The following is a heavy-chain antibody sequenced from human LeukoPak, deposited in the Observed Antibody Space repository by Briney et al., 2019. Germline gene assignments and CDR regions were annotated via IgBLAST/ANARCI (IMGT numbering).Heavy chain of an antibody. J-gene: IGHJ4*02. D-gene: IGHD6-19*01. V-gene: IGHV3-74*01. CDR3: ARDSYSSGFFDY. Sequence: GGSLRLSCAASGFTFSTYWMHWVRQAPGKGLVWVSRINTDGSRTDSVEGRFTISRDNAKNSLYLQMNSLRAEDTAVYHCARDSYSSGFFDYWGQGTLVTVSS. CDR2: INTDGSRT. CDR1: GFTFSTYW.